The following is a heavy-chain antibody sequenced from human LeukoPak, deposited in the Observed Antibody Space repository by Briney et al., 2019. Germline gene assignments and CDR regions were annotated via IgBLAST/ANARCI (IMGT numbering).Heavy chain of an antibody. CDR2: ISGSSEYM. D-gene: IGHD3-10*01. CDR1: GFTFSTYS. Sequence: GGSLRLSCAASGFTFSTYSMNWVRQAPGKGLEWVSSISGSSEYMYYADSVKGRFTVSRDNAKNSLYLQMNSLRAEDTAVYYCAKGRFGPLDYWGQGTLVTVSS. CDR3: AKGRFGPLDY. V-gene: IGHV3-21*01. J-gene: IGHJ4*02.